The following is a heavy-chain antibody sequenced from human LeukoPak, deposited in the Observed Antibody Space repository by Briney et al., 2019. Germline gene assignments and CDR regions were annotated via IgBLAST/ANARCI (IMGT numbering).Heavy chain of an antibody. CDR3: ARGGWGVGCSSTSCYDSEYFQH. CDR1: GYTFTGYY. J-gene: IGHJ1*01. V-gene: IGHV1-2*06. Sequence: ASVKVSCKASGYTFTGYYMHWVRQAPGQGLEWMGRINPNSGGTNYAQKCQGRVTMTRDTSISTAYMELSRLRSDDTAVYYCARGGWGVGCSSTSCYDSEYFQHWGQGTLVTVSS. CDR2: INPNSGGT. D-gene: IGHD2-2*01.